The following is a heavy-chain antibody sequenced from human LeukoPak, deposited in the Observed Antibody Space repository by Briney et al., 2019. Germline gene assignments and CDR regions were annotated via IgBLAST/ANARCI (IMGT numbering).Heavy chain of an antibody. Sequence: GSLRLSCAASGFTFSSHAMHWVRQAPGKGLEWVAVVSSDGNNKFYTDSMKGRFTISRDNSQNTLYLQMNNLRPEDTAIYYCARDSRTAAGALDYWGQGTLVTVSS. D-gene: IGHD6-13*01. CDR2: VSSDGNNK. V-gene: IGHV3-30-3*01. J-gene: IGHJ4*02. CDR3: ARDSRTAAGALDY. CDR1: GFTFSSHA.